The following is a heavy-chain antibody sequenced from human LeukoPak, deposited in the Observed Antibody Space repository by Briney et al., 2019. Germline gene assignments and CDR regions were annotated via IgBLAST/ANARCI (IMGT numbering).Heavy chain of an antibody. CDR3: ARERYSSSWTLGY. CDR1: GFTFSSYG. J-gene: IGHJ4*02. V-gene: IGHV3-30*03. D-gene: IGHD6-13*01. CDR2: ISYDGSNK. Sequence: GGSLRLSCAASGFTFSSYGMHWVRQAPGKGLEWVAVISYDGSNKYYADSVKGRFTISRDNSKNTLYLQMNSLRAEDAAVYYCARERYSSSWTLGYWGQGTLVTVSS.